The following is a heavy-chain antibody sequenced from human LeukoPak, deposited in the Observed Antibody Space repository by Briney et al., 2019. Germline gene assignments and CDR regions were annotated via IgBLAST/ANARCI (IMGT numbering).Heavy chain of an antibody. CDR3: ARVNIVVVTAAHFDY. CDR1: GFTFSSYG. J-gene: IGHJ4*02. CDR2: ISYDGSNK. Sequence: PGGSLRLSCGASGFTFSSYGMNWVRQAPGKGLEWVAVISYDGSNKYYADSVKGRFTISRDNSKNTLYLQMNSLRAEDTAVYYCARVNIVVVTAAHFDYWGQGTLVTVSS. D-gene: IGHD2-21*02. V-gene: IGHV3-30*03.